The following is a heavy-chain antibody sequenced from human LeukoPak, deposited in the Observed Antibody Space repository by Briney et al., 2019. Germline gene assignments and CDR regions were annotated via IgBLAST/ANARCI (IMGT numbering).Heavy chain of an antibody. CDR2: IYYSGST. J-gene: IGHJ6*03. CDR3: ARGQVDIVVVPASYYYYMDV. CDR1: GGSISSYY. D-gene: IGHD2-2*03. Sequence: SETLSLTCTVSGGSISSYYWSWIRQPPGKGLEWIGYIYYSGSTNYNPSLKSRVTIPVDTSKNQFSLKLSSVTAADTAVYYCARGQVDIVVVPASYYYYMDVWGKGTTVTVSS. V-gene: IGHV4-59*01.